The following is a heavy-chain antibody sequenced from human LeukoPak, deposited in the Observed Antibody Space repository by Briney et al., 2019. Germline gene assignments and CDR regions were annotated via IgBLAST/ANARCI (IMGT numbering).Heavy chain of an antibody. CDR3: ARKVPNDSSGYYYRGQFDP. J-gene: IGHJ5*02. CDR2: IIPIFGTA. D-gene: IGHD3-22*01. Sequence: GASVKVSCKASGYTFNTYGISWVRQAPGQGLEWMGGIIPIFGTANYAQKFQGRVTITADKSTSTAYMELISLRSEDTAVYYCARKVPNDSSGYYYRGQFDPWGQGTLVTVSS. CDR1: GYTFNTYG. V-gene: IGHV1-69*06.